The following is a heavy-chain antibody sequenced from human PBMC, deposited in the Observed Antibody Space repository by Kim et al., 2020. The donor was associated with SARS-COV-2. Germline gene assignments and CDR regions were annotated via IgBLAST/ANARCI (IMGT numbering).Heavy chain of an antibody. V-gene: IGHV3-74*01. Sequence: GGSLRLSCTASGFTFSNFWMHWVRQAPGEGLEWVSRINNDGKITTYAGSVKGRLTISRDNAKNTLYLQMNSLGAEDTAVYYCVASLGDYWGQGTLVAVSS. CDR2: INNDGKIT. D-gene: IGHD5-12*01. J-gene: IGHJ4*02. CDR3: VASLGDY. CDR1: GFTFSNFW.